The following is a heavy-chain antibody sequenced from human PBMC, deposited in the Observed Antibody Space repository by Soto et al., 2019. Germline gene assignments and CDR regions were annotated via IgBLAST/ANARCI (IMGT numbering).Heavy chain of an antibody. CDR3: AKDHVVVVAATPGY. CDR1: GFTFSSYA. V-gene: IGHV3-23*01. CDR2: ISGSGGST. J-gene: IGHJ4*02. D-gene: IGHD2-15*01. Sequence: GGSLRLSCAASGFTFSSYAMSWVRQAPGKGLEWVSAISGSGGSTYYADSVKGRFTISRDNSKNTLYLQMNSLRAEDMAVYYCAKDHVVVVAATPGYWGQGTLVTVSS.